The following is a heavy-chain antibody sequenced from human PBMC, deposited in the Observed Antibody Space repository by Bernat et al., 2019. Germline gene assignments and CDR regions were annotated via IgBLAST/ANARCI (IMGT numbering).Heavy chain of an antibody. CDR2: IYPGDSDT. Sequence: EVQLVQSGAEVKKPGESLKISCKGSGYSFTSYWIGWVRQMPGKGLEWMGIIYPGDSDTRYSPSFQGKVTISADKSISTAYLQWSSLKASDTAMYYCARQRGEQQPVLRSANRGGSYYYYGMDVWGQGTTVTVSS. D-gene: IGHD6-13*01. CDR1: GYSFTSYW. J-gene: IGHJ6*02. V-gene: IGHV5-51*01. CDR3: ARQRGEQQPVLRSANRGGSYYYYGMDV.